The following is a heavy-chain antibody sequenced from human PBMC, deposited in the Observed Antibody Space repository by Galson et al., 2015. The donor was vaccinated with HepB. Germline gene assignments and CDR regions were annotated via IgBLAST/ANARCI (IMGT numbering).Heavy chain of an antibody. CDR3: ARVRSNYGDYESNY. V-gene: IGHV7-4-1*02. Sequence: SVKVSCKASGYSFSRYAMNWVRQAPGQGLEWMGWINTNTGNPTYALGFTGRFVFSFDTSVSTAYLQISRLKAEDTAVYYCARVRSNYGDYESNYWGQGTLVTVSS. CDR2: INTNTGNP. D-gene: IGHD4-17*01. J-gene: IGHJ4*02. CDR1: GYSFSRYA.